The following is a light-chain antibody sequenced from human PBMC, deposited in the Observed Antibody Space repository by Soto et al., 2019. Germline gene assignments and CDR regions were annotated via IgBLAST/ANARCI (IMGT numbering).Light chain of an antibody. Sequence: QSALTQPASVSGSPGQSITISCTGTTSDIGGYNFVSWYQHHPGKAPQLIIYQVSNRPSGVSNRFSGSKSGNTASLTISGLQAEDEADYYCSSFTSTIILVFGGGTKVTVL. CDR1: TSDIGGYNF. CDR3: SSFTSTIILV. J-gene: IGLJ2*01. CDR2: QVS. V-gene: IGLV2-14*01.